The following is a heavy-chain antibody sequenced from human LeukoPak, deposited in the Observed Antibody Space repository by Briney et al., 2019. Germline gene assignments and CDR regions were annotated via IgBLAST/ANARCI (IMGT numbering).Heavy chain of an antibody. CDR1: GYTFTGYY. CDR2: INPNSGGT. J-gene: IGHJ5*02. V-gene: IGHV1-2*02. Sequence: ASVKVSRKASGYTFTGYYMHWVRQAAGQGLEWMGWINPNSGGTNYAQKFQGRVTMTRDTSISTAYMELSRLRSDDTAVYYCARDGWVVPAAILFEISANWFDPWGQGTLVTVSS. D-gene: IGHD2-2*02. CDR3: ARDGWVVPAAILFEISANWFDP.